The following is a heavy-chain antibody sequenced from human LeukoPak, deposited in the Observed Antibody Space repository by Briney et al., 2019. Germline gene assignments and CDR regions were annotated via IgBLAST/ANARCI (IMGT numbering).Heavy chain of an antibody. CDR3: ARTPMSHGDYRGWFDP. CDR1: GFTISAFA. V-gene: IGHV3-30*09. Sequence: GGSLRLSCAASGFTISAFAMHWVRQSPDRGLEWVAVVSYDGSNKHYAAPVRGRFAISRDISKNTIYLQMNSLRPEDTALYSCARTPMSHGDYRGWFDPWGQGTLVTVSS. J-gene: IGHJ5*02. CDR2: VSYDGSNK. D-gene: IGHD4-11*01.